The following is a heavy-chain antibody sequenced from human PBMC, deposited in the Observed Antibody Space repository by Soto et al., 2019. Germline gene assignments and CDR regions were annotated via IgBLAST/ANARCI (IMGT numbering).Heavy chain of an antibody. CDR1: GGSFTSNNW. CDR2: IYRTGST. D-gene: IGHD1-7*01. CDR3: ESRDPGTSVDY. V-gene: IGHV4-4*02. J-gene: IGHJ4*02. Sequence: SETLSLTCAVSGGSFTSNNWWTWVRQPPGQGLEWIGEIYRTGSTNYNPSLKSRVTISLDKSEDQFSLKVTSLTAADTAVYYCESRDPGTSVDYWGQGTLVTVSS.